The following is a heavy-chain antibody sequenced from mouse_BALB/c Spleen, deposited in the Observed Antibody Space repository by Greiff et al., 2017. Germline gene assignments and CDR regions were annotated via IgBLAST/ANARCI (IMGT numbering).Heavy chain of an antibody. CDR2: IWAGGST. D-gene: IGHD1-2*01. J-gene: IGHJ4*01. CDR1: GFSLTSYG. Sequence: VQLQESGPGLVAPSQSLSITCTVSGFSLTSYGVHWVRQPPGKGLEWLGVIWAGGSTNYNSALMSRLSISKDNSKSQVFLKMNSLQTDDTAMYYCATHYYEDAMDYWGQGTSVTVSS. CDR3: ATHYYEDAMDY. V-gene: IGHV2-9*02.